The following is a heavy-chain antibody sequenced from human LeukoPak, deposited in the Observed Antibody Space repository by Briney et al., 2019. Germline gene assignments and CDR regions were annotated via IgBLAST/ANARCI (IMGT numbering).Heavy chain of an antibody. CDR3: TGSGDGYIDH. CDR2: INSDGSGT. D-gene: IGHD5-24*01. CDR1: GFTFSSYA. V-gene: IGHV3-74*03. J-gene: IGHJ4*02. Sequence: GGSLRLSCAASGFTFSSYAMSWVRHAPGKGLVWVSRINSDGSGTLYADSGKGRFTITRDNAKNTLYLQMNSQRAEDTAVYHCTGSGDGYIDHWGQGTLVTVSS.